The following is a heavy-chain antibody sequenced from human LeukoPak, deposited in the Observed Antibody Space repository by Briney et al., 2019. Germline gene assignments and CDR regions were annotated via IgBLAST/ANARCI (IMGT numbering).Heavy chain of an antibody. V-gene: IGHV3-23*01. CDR3: AKIAETSGIYGQGYDY. J-gene: IGHJ4*02. CDR2: ISGSGDNT. Sequence: GGSRRLSCAASGFTFSDYYMSWIRQAPGKRLEWVSGISGSGDNTHNADFVKGRFTISRDNSKNTLYLQMNSLRAEDTAVYYCAKIAETSGIYGQGYDYWGQGTLVTVSS. D-gene: IGHD1-26*01. CDR1: GFTFSDYY.